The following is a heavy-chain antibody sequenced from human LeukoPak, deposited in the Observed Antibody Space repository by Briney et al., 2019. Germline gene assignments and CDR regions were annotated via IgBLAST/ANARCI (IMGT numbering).Heavy chain of an antibody. J-gene: IGHJ4*02. CDR2: IGSSSNII. CDR3: AMGYYYGSGSQTDPFDY. V-gene: IGHV3-48*01. CDR1: GFTFSSHT. D-gene: IGHD3-10*01. Sequence: GGSLRLSCAASGFTFSSHTMNWVRQAPGKGLEWVSYIGSSSNIIHYADSVKGRFTISRDNAENSLYLQMNSLRAEDTAVYYCAMGYYYGSGSQTDPFDYWGQGTLVTVSS.